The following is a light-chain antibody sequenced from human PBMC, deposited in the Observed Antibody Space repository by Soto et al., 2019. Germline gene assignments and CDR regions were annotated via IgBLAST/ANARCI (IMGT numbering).Light chain of an antibody. V-gene: IGKV1-39*01. CDR1: RSISIY. Sequence: DIQMSQCPSSMSASVGDRVTITCRASRSISIYLNWYQQRPGKAPKLLIYAASSLQSGVPSRFSGSGSGTDFTLTISSLQPEDFATYYCQQSYNAPITFGQGTRLEI. J-gene: IGKJ5*01. CDR3: QQSYNAPIT. CDR2: AAS.